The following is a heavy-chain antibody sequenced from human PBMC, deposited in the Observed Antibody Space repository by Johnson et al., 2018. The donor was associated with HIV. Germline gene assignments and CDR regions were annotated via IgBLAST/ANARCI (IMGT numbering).Heavy chain of an antibody. V-gene: IGHV3-11*04. D-gene: IGHD1-26*01. CDR3: ASDGWELLGLAAFGV. Sequence: QMLLVESGGGLVKPGGSLRLSCAASGFSFSDYYMTWIRQAPGKGLEWVSYISSSGASIYYADSVKGRFTISRDNAKNTLYLQMNSLRAEDTAVYYCASDGWELLGLAAFGVWGQGTLVTVSS. CDR1: GFSFSDYY. CDR2: ISSSGASI. J-gene: IGHJ3*01.